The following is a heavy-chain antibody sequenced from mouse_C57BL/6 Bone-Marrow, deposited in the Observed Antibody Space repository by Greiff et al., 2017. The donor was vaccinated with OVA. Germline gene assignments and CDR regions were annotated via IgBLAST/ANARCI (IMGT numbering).Heavy chain of an antibody. V-gene: IGHV1-82*01. D-gene: IGHD2-4*01. CDR3: ARRKIYYDHGYFDY. J-gene: IGHJ2*01. Sequence: VQLQQSGPELVKPGASVKISCKASGYAFRSSWMNWVKQRPGKGLEWIGRIYPGAGDTNYNGKFKGKATLTADKSSSTAYMQLSSLTSEDTAVYFCARRKIYYDHGYFDYWGQGTTLTVSS. CDR1: GYAFRSSW. CDR2: IYPGAGDT.